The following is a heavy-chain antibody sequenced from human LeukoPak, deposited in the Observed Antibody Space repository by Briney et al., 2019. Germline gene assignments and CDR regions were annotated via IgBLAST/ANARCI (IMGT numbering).Heavy chain of an antibody. CDR1: GFTFSSYS. J-gene: IGHJ3*01. Sequence: GGSLRLSCAASGFTFSSYSMNWVRQAPGKGLEWVSSISSSSSYIYYADSVKGRFTISRDNSKNTVFLQMDSLRAEDTAIYFCAKDRHSYAPIDAYDVWGQGTMVTVSS. CDR2: ISSSSSYI. D-gene: IGHD5-18*01. CDR3: AKDRHSYAPIDAYDV. V-gene: IGHV3-21*04.